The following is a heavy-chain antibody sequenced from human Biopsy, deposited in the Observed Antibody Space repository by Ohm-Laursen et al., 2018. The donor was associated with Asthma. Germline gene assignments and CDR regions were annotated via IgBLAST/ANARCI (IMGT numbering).Heavy chain of an antibody. CDR2: INSVFGTT. Sequence: SSLKVSCKSLGGTFNTYVIGWGRQAPGQGLEWMGGINSVFGTTTYPQKFQDRVTITADDSTSTVYMELSSLRSEDTAVYYCARKAGSCISRTCYSLDFWGQGTLVTVSS. J-gene: IGHJ4*02. V-gene: IGHV1-69*01. D-gene: IGHD2-2*01. CDR1: GGTFNTYV. CDR3: ARKAGSCISRTCYSLDF.